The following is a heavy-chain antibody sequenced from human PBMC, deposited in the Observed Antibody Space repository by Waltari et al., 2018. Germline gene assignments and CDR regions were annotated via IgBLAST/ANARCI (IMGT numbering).Heavy chain of an antibody. D-gene: IGHD6-19*01. CDR3: ARSGSSGWPFDY. CDR1: GYTFTSYA. CDR2: INAGNDNT. J-gene: IGHJ4*02. Sequence: QVQLVQSGAEVKKPGASVKVSCKASGYTFTSYAMHWVRQAPGQRLEWMGWINAGNDNTKYSQKVQGRVTITRDTAASTAYMELSSLRSEDTAVYYCARSGSSGWPFDYWGQGTLVIVSS. V-gene: IGHV1-3*01.